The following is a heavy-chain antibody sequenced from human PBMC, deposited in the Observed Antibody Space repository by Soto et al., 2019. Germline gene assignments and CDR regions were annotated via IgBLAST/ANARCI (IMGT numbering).Heavy chain of an antibody. CDR2: INSDGSST. D-gene: IGHD6-25*01. J-gene: IGHJ4*02. Sequence: EVQLVESGGGLVQHGGSLRLSCAVSGLTFSNYWMNWVRQAPGKGLVWVSRINSDGSSTDYADSVKGRFTISRDNARNTLYLEMHSLRAEDTALYYCGRGGRIVAAASVDWGQGTLVTVSS. V-gene: IGHV3-74*01. CDR1: GLTFSNYW. CDR3: GRGGRIVAAASVD.